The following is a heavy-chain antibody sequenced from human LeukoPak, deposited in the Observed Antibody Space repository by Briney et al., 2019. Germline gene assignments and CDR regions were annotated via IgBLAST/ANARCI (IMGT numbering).Heavy chain of an antibody. J-gene: IGHJ5*02. D-gene: IGHD5-24*01. CDR2: INWNGGST. CDR3: ARDGWPAGLPQKWFDP. V-gene: IGHV3-20*04. Sequence: GGSLRLSCAASGFTFDDYGMSWVRQAPGKGLEWVSGINWNGGSTGYADSVKGRFTISRDNAKNSLYLQMNSLRAEDTAVYYCARDGWPAGLPQKWFDPWGQGTLVTVSS. CDR1: GFTFDDYG.